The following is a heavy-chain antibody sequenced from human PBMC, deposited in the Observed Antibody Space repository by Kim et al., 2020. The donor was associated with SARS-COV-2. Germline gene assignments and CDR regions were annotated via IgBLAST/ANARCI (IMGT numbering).Heavy chain of an antibody. CDR3: AKGSHDLPGIAVD. D-gene: IGHD6-19*01. V-gene: IGHV3-30*02. Sequence: YADSVKGRFTISRDNSKNTLYLQMNSLRAEDTAVYYWAKGSHDLPGIAVDWGQGTLVTVSS. J-gene: IGHJ4*02.